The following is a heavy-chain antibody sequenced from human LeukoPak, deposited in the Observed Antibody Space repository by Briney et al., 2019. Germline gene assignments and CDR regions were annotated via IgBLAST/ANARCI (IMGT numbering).Heavy chain of an antibody. CDR2: ISSSSSYI. D-gene: IGHD2-15*01. CDR3: ARSLCSGGSCYKDDAFDI. Sequence: GGSLRLSCAASGFAFSDYNMNWVRQAPGKGLEWVSSISSSSSYIYYADSVKGRFTISRDNAKNSLYLQMNSLRAEDTAVYYCARSLCSGGSCYKDDAFDIWGQGTMVTVSS. CDR1: GFAFSDYN. J-gene: IGHJ3*02. V-gene: IGHV3-21*01.